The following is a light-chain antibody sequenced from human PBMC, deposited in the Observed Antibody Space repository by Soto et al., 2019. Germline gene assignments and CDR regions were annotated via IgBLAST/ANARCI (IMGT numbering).Light chain of an antibody. V-gene: IGLV2-14*01. Sequence: QFVLTQPASVSGSPGQSITISCTGTSSDVGGYNFVSWCQQHPGKAPKIMIYDVTNRPSGVSNRFSGSKSGNTASLTISGLQAEDEADYYCSSYTSSSTLLFGTGTKVTVL. J-gene: IGLJ1*01. CDR2: DVT. CDR3: SSYTSSSTLL. CDR1: SSDVGGYNF.